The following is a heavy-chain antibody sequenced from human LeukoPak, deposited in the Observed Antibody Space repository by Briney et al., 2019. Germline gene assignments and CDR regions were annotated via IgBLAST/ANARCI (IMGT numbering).Heavy chain of an antibody. Sequence: NSSETLSHTCTVSGGSISSSSYYWGWIRQPPGKGLEWIGSIYYSGSTYYNPSLKSRVTISVDTSKNQFSLKLSSVTAADTAVCYCARRLAGTEDYWGQGTLVTVSS. J-gene: IGHJ4*02. CDR1: GGSISSSSYY. CDR2: IYYSGST. V-gene: IGHV4-39*01. D-gene: IGHD6-13*01. CDR3: ARRLAGTEDY.